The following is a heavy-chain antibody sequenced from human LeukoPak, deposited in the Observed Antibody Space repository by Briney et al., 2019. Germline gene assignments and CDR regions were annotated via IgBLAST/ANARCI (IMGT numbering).Heavy chain of an antibody. V-gene: IGHV4-59*01. CDR1: GGPISSYY. J-gene: IGHJ3*02. Sequence: PSETLSLTCTVSGGPISSYYWSWIRQPPGKGLEWTGYLYNRGSTNYNPSLKGRVTISVDTSKNQFSLKLRSVTAADTAVYYCARDRPGIAVAGDAFDIWGQGTMVTVSS. CDR2: LYNRGST. D-gene: IGHD6-19*01. CDR3: ARDRPGIAVAGDAFDI.